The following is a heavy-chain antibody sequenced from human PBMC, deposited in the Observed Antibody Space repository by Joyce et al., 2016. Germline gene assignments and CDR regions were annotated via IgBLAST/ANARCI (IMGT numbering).Heavy chain of an antibody. CDR1: GFTFSNYG. V-gene: IGHV3-30*18. CDR3: AKRYDYVDY. J-gene: IGHJ4*02. CDR2: IANDGNKK. Sequence: QVQLVESGGGVVQPGRSLRLSCAASGFTFSNYGMHWVGQAPGKGLEWVAVIANDGNKKYYADSVKGRFTISRDNSKNTLYLQMNSLRAEDTAVYYCAKRYDYVDYWGQGTLVTVSS. D-gene: IGHD3-16*01.